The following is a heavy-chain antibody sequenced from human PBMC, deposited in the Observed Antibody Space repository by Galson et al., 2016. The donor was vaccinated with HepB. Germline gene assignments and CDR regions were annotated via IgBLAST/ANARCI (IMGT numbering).Heavy chain of an antibody. CDR3: ANDKTSGYSSGWYYFDY. V-gene: IGHV3-9*01. CDR2: ISWNGRTL. CDR1: GFSLAEYA. J-gene: IGHJ4*02. Sequence: SLRLSCAASGFSLAEYAIHWVRQVPGKGLEWVSGISWNGRTLGYADSVKGRFTISKDHAKNSLYLQMNSLRPEDTALYYCANDKTSGYSSGWYYFDYWGQGTLVTVSS. D-gene: IGHD6-19*01.